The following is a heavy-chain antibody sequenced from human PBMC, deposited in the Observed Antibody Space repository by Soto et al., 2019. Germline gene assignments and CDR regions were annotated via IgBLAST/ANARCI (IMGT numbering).Heavy chain of an antibody. D-gene: IGHD2-2*01. Sequence: SETLSLTCTVSGGSISSGDYYWSWIHQPPGKGLEWIGYIFYSGSTYYNPSLKSRLTISVDRSKNQFSLKLSSVTAPDTAVYYWARYYCCSNSCLLFGSRGQGTLGTVSS. V-gene: IGHV4-30-4*01. CDR3: ARYYCCSNSCLLFGS. CDR1: GGSISSGDYY. CDR2: IFYSGST. J-gene: IGHJ4*01.